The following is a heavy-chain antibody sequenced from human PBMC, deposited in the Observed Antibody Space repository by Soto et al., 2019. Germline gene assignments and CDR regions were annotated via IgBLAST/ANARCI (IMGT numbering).Heavy chain of an antibody. J-gene: IGHJ6*02. D-gene: IGHD3-10*01. Sequence: ASVKVSCKASAYTFVSYGISWVRQAPGQGLEWMGWMNPNSGNTGYAQKFQGRVTMTRNTSISTAYMELSSLRSEDTAVYYCASLMSSGYYYGMDVWGQGTTVTVSS. V-gene: IGHV1-8*02. CDR2: MNPNSGNT. CDR1: AYTFVSYG. CDR3: ASLMSSGYYYGMDV.